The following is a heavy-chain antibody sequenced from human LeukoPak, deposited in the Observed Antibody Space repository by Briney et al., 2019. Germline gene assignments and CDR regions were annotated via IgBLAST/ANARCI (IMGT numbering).Heavy chain of an antibody. CDR3: ARKKSSSNGIDY. Sequence: ASVKVSCKVSGYSLTELSMHWARQAPGKGREWMGGFDPEDGETIYAQTFQGRVTMTTDTSTSTAYMELSRLRSDDTAVYYCARKKSSSNGIDYWGQGTLVTVSS. CDR1: GYSLTELS. D-gene: IGHD1-14*01. CDR2: FDPEDGET. V-gene: IGHV1-24*01. J-gene: IGHJ4*02.